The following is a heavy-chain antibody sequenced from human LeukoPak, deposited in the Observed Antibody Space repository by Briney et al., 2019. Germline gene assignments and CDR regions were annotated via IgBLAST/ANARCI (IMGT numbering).Heavy chain of an antibody. CDR1: GGSISSYY. V-gene: IGHV4-59*01. CDR3: ARVGPYGDYGLHRGPFDY. J-gene: IGHJ4*02. CDR2: IYYSGST. D-gene: IGHD4-17*01. Sequence: PSETLSLTCTVSGGSISSYYWSWIRQPPGKGLEWIGYIYYSGSTNYNPSLKSRVTISVDTSKNQFSLKLSSVTAADTAVYYCARVGPYGDYGLHRGPFDYWGQGTLVTVSS.